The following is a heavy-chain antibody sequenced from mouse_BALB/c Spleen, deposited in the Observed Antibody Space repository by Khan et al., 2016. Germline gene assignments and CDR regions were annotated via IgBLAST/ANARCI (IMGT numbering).Heavy chain of an antibody. V-gene: IGHV5-6-4*01. CDR3: TNIYDGYYEFAY. D-gene: IGHD2-3*01. Sequence: EVELVESGGGLVKPGGSLKLSCAASGFIFSSYTMSWVRQTPEKRLEWVATISRDGSYIYYPDSVKGRFTITRDTAKNTLYLQMSRLKSEDTAMYYFTNIYDGYYEFAYWGQGTLVTVSA. CDR2: ISRDGSYI. CDR1: GFIFSSYT. J-gene: IGHJ3*01.